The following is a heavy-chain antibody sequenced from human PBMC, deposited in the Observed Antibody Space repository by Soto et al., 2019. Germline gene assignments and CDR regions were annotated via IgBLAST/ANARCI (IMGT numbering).Heavy chain of an antibody. Sequence: SETLSLTCTVSGGSISSYYWSWIRQPPGKGLEWIGYIYYSGSTNYNPSLKSRVTISVDTSKNQFSLKLSSVTAADTAVYYCARHKPAALLAVALAYWGQGTLVTVSS. CDR1: GGSISSYY. D-gene: IGHD6-19*01. V-gene: IGHV4-59*08. CDR3: ARHKPAALLAVALAY. J-gene: IGHJ4*02. CDR2: IYYSGST.